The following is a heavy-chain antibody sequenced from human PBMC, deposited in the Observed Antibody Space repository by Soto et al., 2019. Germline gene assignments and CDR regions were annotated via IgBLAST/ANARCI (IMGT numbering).Heavy chain of an antibody. CDR1: GFTLSTYR. V-gene: IGHV3-21*01. D-gene: IGHD6-6*01. CDR3: AREKEDEGSSSLRVYYGMDA. J-gene: IGHJ6*02. CDR2: ISSSSYYI. Sequence: GGSLRLSCAASGFTLSTYRMTWVRQAPGKGLEWVSPISSSSYYIHYADSVKGRFTISRDSAKNSVYLQLNSLRAEDTAVYYCAREKEDEGSSSLRVYYGMDAWGQGTTVTVSS.